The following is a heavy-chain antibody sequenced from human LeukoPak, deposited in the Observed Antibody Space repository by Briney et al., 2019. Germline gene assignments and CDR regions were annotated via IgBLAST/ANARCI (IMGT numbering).Heavy chain of an antibody. CDR2: VYYSGST. V-gene: IGHV4-39*01. Sequence: RTSETLSLTCTVPGGSISSSSYCWGWIRQPPGKGLEWIGSVYYSGSTYYNPSLKSRVTISVDTSKNQFSLKLSSVTAADTAVYYCARQLYSSSWVIPPYYFDYWGQGTLVTVSS. D-gene: IGHD6-13*01. J-gene: IGHJ4*02. CDR3: ARQLYSSSWVIPPYYFDY. CDR1: GGSISSSSYC.